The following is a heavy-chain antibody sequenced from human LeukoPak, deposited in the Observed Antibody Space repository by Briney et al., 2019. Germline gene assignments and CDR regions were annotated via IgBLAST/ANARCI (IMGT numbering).Heavy chain of an antibody. CDR3: ARQRIAATGGFDAFHI. Sequence: GESLKISCKGSGYSFTNYWIGWVRQMPGKGLEWMGIIYPGDSDTRYSPSFQGQVPISADKSISTAYLQWSTLKASDTAMYYCARQRIAATGGFDAFHIWGQGTMVTVSS. CDR1: GYSFTNYW. CDR2: IYPGDSDT. D-gene: IGHD6-13*01. V-gene: IGHV5-51*01. J-gene: IGHJ3*02.